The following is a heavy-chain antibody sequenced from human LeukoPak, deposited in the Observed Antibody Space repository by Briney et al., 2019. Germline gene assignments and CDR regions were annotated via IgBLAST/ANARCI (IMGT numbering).Heavy chain of an antibody. CDR1: GFTFSSYA. V-gene: IGHV3-23*01. CDR3: ARDRRHILQLAPFDY. J-gene: IGHJ4*02. D-gene: IGHD2-2*01. Sequence: GGSLRLSCAASGFTFSSYAMSWVRQAPGKGLEWVSAISGSGGSTYYADSVKGRFTISRDNAKNSLYLQMNSLRAEDTAVYYCARDRRHILQLAPFDYWGQGTLVTVSS. CDR2: ISGSGGST.